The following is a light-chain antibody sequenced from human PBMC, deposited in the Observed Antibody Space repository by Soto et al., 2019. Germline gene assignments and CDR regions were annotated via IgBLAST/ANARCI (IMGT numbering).Light chain of an antibody. Sequence: EIVLTQSPGTLSLSPGEGATLSCRASESVASSYLAWYQQIPGQAPRLLIYGASRRATGIPDRFSGSGSGTDFTLTISRLEPEDIAVYYCQQYGSSLWTFGQGTKVDIK. CDR2: GAS. CDR3: QQYGSSLWT. V-gene: IGKV3-20*01. J-gene: IGKJ1*01. CDR1: ESVASSY.